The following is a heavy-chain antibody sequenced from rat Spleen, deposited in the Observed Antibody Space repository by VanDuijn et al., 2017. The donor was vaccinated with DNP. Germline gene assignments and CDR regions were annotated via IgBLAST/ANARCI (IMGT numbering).Heavy chain of an antibody. V-gene: IGHV5-29*01. CDR1: GFIFSNYW. CDR3: ARLHYGLY. D-gene: IGHD1-11*01. J-gene: IGHJ2*01. CDR2: ISYDGSST. Sequence: EVQLVESGGGLVQPGRSMKLSCAASGFIFSNYWMTWIRQAPGKGLEWVASISYDGSSTYYRDSVKGRFTISRDNAKSTLYLQMDSLRSEDTATYYCARLHYGLYWGQGVMVTVSS.